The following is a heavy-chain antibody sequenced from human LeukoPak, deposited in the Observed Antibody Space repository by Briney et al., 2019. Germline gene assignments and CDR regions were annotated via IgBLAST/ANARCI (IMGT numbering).Heavy chain of an antibody. D-gene: IGHD4-17*01. CDR3: ARHLDYVYFDY. J-gene: IGHJ4*02. Sequence: PSQTLSLTCTVSGDSISSGTYYWSWIRQPAGKGLEWIGRIYTSGSTNYNPSLKSRVTISVDTSKNQFSLKLSSVTAADTAVYYCARHLDYVYFDYWGQGTLVTVSS. CDR2: IYTSGST. CDR1: GDSISSGTYY. V-gene: IGHV4-61*02.